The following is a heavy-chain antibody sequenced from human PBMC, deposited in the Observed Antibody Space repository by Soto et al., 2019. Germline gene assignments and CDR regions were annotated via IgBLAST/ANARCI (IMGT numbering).Heavy chain of an antibody. CDR1: GFTFSTYA. V-gene: IGHV3-23*01. CDR2: ISGSGGST. D-gene: IGHD3-10*01. J-gene: IGHJ5*02. Sequence: EVQLLESGGGLVQPGGSLRLSCTVSGFTFSTYAMSWVRRAPGKGLEWVSGISGSGGSTYYADSVKGRFTISRDNSKNTLYLEVNSLRAEDTAVYYCAKADFHSGSSSWFDPWGQGTLVTVSS. CDR3: AKADFHSGSSSWFDP.